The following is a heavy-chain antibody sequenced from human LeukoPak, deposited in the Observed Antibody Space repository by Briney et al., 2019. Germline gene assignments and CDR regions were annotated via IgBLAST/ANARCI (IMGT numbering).Heavy chain of an antibody. Sequence: GGSLRLSCAASGFIFSHYGMNWVRQAPGKGLEWVSGITSRSTTYYADSVKGRFTISRDNSRNTLFLQMNSLRAEDTAVYYCAHGAMYQLDYWGQGTLVTVSS. CDR3: AHGAMYQLDY. D-gene: IGHD2-2*01. V-gene: IGHV3-23*01. CDR2: ITSRSTT. J-gene: IGHJ4*02. CDR1: GFIFSHYG.